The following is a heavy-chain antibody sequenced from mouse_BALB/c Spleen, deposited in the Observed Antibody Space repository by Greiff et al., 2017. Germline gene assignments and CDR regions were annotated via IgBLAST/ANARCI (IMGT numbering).Heavy chain of an antibody. CDR2: IWSGGST. D-gene: IGHD1-1*01. CDR1: GFSLTSYG. J-gene: IGHJ2*01. Sequence: QVQLQQSGPGLVQPSQSLSITCTVSGFSLTSYGVHWVRQSPGKGLEWLGVIWSGGSTDYNAAFISRLSISKDNSKSQVFFKMNSLQANDTAIYYCARNHYYGSHFDYWGQGTTLTVSS. V-gene: IGHV2-2*02. CDR3: ARNHYYGSHFDY.